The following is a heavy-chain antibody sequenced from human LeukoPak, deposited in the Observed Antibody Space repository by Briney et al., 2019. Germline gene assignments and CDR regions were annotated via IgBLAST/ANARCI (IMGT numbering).Heavy chain of an antibody. J-gene: IGHJ3*02. Sequence: GGSLRLSCAASGFTFSSHGMHWVRQAPGKGLEWVAVISYDGSNKYYADSVKGRFTISRDNSKNTLYLQMNSLRAEDTAVYYCAKEYYGDYGPGAFDIWGQGTMVTVSS. CDR1: GFTFSSHG. CDR2: ISYDGSNK. CDR3: AKEYYGDYGPGAFDI. D-gene: IGHD4-17*01. V-gene: IGHV3-30*18.